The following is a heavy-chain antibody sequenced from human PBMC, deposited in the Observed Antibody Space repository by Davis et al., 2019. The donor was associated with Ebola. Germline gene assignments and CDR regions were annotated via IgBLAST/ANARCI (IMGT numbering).Heavy chain of an antibody. CDR1: GGSLNNYY. D-gene: IGHD2-2*01. V-gene: IGHV4-34*01. CDR3: ARRGYCSSSSCHSDY. Sequence: SETLSLTFAVYGGSLNNYYWSWIRQPPGKGLEWIGEISHSGSTNYNPSLKSRVTISIDTSRNQFSLKMSSVTAADTAVYYCARRGYCSSSSCHSDYWGQGTLVTVSS. J-gene: IGHJ4*02. CDR2: ISHSGST.